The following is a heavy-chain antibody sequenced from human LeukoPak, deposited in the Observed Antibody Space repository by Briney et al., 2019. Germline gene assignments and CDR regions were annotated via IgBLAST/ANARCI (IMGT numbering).Heavy chain of an antibody. D-gene: IGHD5-12*01. Sequence: PSQTLSLTCTVSGGSISSGDYYWSWIRQPPGKGLEWIGYIYYSGSTYYNPPLKSRVTISVDTSKNQFSLKLSSVTAADTAVYYCARTWASGYDRWFDPWGQGTLVTVSS. V-gene: IGHV4-30-4*01. CDR2: IYYSGST. CDR1: GGSISSGDYY. J-gene: IGHJ5*02. CDR3: ARTWASGYDRWFDP.